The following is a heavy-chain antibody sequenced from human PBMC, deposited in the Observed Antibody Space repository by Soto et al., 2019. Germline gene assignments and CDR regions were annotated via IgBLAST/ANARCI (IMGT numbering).Heavy chain of an antibody. J-gene: IGHJ6*02. CDR2: IYDSGST. CDR1: GDSISRGGYS. D-gene: IGHD6-6*01. V-gene: IGHV4-30-2*01. Sequence: QLQLQESGSGLVRPSQTLSLTCAVSGDSISRGGYSWTWIRQPPGKALEWIGNIYDSGSTSYNPSLKSRVTISVDRSKNQFSLKLTSVTAADTAVYFCARGSSSYYDYGIDVWGQGTTVTVSS. CDR3: ARGSSSYYDYGIDV.